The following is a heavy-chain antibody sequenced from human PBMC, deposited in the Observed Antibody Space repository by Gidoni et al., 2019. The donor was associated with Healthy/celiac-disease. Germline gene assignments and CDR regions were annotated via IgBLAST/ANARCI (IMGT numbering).Heavy chain of an antibody. CDR1: GGSFSGYY. D-gene: IGHD4-17*01. CDR3: ARGRRTTVTTRSPPLGWRN. V-gene: IGHV4-34*01. J-gene: IGHJ4*02. CDR2: INHSGST. Sequence: QVQLQQWGAGLLKPSETLSLTCAVYGGSFSGYYWSWIRQPPGKGLEWIGEINHSGSTNYNPSLKSRVTISVDTSKNQFSLKLSSVTAADTAVYYCARGRRTTVTTRSPPLGWRNWGQGTLVTVSS.